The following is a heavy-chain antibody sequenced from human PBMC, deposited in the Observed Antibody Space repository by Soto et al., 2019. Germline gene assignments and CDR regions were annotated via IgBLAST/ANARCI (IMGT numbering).Heavy chain of an antibody. CDR3: ARAAYGEYWFDP. D-gene: IGHD4-17*01. Sequence: EVQLVESGGGVVPPGGSLRLSCAASGFTFSGYWMHWVRQAPGKGLMWVSRINGDGRTTNYADSVKGRFTISRENAKNTLYLQMNSLRAEDTAVYDCARAAYGEYWFDPWGQGTLVTVSS. CDR1: GFTFSGYW. V-gene: IGHV3-74*01. J-gene: IGHJ5*02. CDR2: INGDGRTT.